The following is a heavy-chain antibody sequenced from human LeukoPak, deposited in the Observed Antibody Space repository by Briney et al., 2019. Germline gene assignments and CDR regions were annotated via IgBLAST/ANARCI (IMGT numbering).Heavy chain of an antibody. CDR2: MNIDGSEK. V-gene: IGHV3-7*03. D-gene: IGHD3-10*01. CDR1: GFTFSNFW. Sequence: GGSLRLSCAASGFTFSNFWMHWVRQAPGKRLEWVANMNIDGSEKYYADSVKGRFTISRDNARNSVYLQMNSLRAEDTAVYYCAREGDDSDAFDIWGQGTMVTVSS. J-gene: IGHJ3*02. CDR3: AREGDDSDAFDI.